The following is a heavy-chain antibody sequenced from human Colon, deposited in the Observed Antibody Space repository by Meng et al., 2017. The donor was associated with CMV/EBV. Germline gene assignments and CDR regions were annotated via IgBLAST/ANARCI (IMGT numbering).Heavy chain of an antibody. V-gene: IGHV3-23*05. CDR2: IYSTGRT. CDR1: GFTFSIYA. D-gene: IGHD6-19*01. CDR3: ARVSSAGLALDV. Sequence: GESLKISCAATGFTFSIYAMCWVRQAPGKGLEWLSVIYSTGRTFYADSAKGRFTISRDTSQNTVYLQMDTLRVEDTAMYYCARVSSAGLALDVWGQGTMVTVSS. J-gene: IGHJ3*01.